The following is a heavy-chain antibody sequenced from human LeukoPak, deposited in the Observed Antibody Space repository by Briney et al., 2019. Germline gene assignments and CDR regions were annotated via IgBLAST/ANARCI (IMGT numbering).Heavy chain of an antibody. D-gene: IGHD3-9*01. Sequence: GASVEVSCKASGGTFSSYAISWVRQAPGQGLEWMGGIIPIFGTANYAQKFQGRVTITADESTSTAYMELSSLRSEDTAVYYCARDVSLDLIRYLDWLFIWGQGTLVTVSS. V-gene: IGHV1-69*13. CDR1: GGTFSSYA. J-gene: IGHJ4*02. CDR3: ARDVSLDLIRYLDWLFI. CDR2: IIPIFGTA.